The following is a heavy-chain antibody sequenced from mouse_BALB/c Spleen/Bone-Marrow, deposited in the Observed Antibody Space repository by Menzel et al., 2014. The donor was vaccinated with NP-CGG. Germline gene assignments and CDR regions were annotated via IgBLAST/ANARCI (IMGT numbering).Heavy chain of an antibody. D-gene: IGHD2-4*01. CDR3: ARYRDDHAFMDY. J-gene: IGHJ4*01. CDR1: GYSITSDYA. Sequence: SLTCTVTGYSITSDYAWNWIRQFPGNKLEWMGYISYSGSTSYNPSLKSRISITRDTSKNQFFLQLNSVTTEDTATYYCARYRDDHAFMDYWGQGTSVTVSS. V-gene: IGHV3-2*02. CDR2: ISYSGST.